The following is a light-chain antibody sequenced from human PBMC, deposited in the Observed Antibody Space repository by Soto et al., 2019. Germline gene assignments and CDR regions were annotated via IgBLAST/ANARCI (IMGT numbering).Light chain of an antibody. J-gene: IGKJ4*01. CDR1: QSLSSNY. CDR2: GVS. V-gene: IGKV3-20*01. Sequence: ILLTQSPGTLSLSPGERATLSCRASQSLSSNYLAWYQHKPGQAPRLLVYGVSGRVTGIPDRFSGSGSGTEFTLTISRLEPEDSAVYYCQRYGGSPLVTFGGGTKVEI. CDR3: QRYGGSPLVT.